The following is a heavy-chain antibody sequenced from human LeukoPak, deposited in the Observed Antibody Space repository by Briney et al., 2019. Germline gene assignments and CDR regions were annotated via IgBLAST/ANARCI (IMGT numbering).Heavy chain of an antibody. Sequence: SETLSLACTVSGGSFSTNSNYWGWIRQPPGKGLEWIGRLYYSGSTYYNPSLKSRVTISVDTSKNQFSLKLSSVTAADTAVYYCGADYWGQGTLVTVSS. V-gene: IGHV4-39*01. J-gene: IGHJ4*02. CDR3: GADY. CDR2: LYYSGST. CDR1: GGSFSTNSNY.